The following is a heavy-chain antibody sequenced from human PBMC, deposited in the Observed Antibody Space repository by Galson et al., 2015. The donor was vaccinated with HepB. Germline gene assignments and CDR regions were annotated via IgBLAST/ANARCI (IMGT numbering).Heavy chain of an antibody. CDR3: AKDYHSTRWAGGYYGMDV. V-gene: IGHV3-30*18. CDR2: ISYDGSNK. CDR1: GFTFSSYG. J-gene: IGHJ6*02. D-gene: IGHD3-22*01. Sequence: SLRLSCAASGFTFSSYGMHWVRQAPGKGLEWVAVISYDGSNKCYADSVKGRFTISRDNSKNTLYLQMNSLRAEDTAVYYCAKDYHSTRWAGGYYGMDVWGQGTTVTVSS.